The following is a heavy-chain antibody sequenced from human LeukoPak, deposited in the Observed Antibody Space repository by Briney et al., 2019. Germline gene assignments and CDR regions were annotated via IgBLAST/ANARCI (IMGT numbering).Heavy chain of an antibody. CDR1: GFTVSSNY. Sequence: PGGSLRLSCAASGFTVSSNYMTWVRQAPGKGLEWVSVIYSGGSTYYADSVKGRFTISRDNSKNTLYLQMNSLRAEDTAVCYCASTVSGFGELNYWGQGTLVTVSS. J-gene: IGHJ4*02. D-gene: IGHD3-10*01. V-gene: IGHV3-66*02. CDR3: ASTVSGFGELNY. CDR2: IYSGGST.